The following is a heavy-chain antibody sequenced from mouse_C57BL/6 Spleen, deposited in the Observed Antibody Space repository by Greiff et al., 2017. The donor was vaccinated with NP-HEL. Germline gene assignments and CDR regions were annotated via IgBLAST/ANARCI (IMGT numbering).Heavy chain of an antibody. V-gene: IGHV1-77*01. CDR3: ANNYARNYYAMDY. J-gene: IGHJ4*01. CDR1: GYTFTDYY. Sequence: VKLMESGAELVKPGASVKISCKASGYTFTDYYINWVKQRPGQGLEWIGKIGPGSGSTYYNEKFKGKATLTADKSSSTAYMQLSSLTSEDSAVYFCANNYARNYYAMDYWGQGTSVTVSS. CDR2: IGPGSGST. D-gene: IGHD5-2*01.